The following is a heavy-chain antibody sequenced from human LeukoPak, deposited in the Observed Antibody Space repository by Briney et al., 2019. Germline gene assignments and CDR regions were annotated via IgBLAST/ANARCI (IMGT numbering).Heavy chain of an antibody. J-gene: IGHJ4*02. CDR3: ARVGVIVGATPHDY. CDR1: GGTFISYA. Sequence: ASVKVSCKASGGTFISYAISWVRQAPGQGLEWMGGIIPIFGTANYAQKFQGRVTITADESTSTAYMELSSLRSEDTAVYYCARVGVIVGATPHDYWGQGTLVTVSS. D-gene: IGHD1-26*01. V-gene: IGHV1-69*13. CDR2: IIPIFGTA.